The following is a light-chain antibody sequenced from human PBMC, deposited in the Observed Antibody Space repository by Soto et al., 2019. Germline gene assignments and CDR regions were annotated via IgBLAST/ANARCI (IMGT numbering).Light chain of an antibody. CDR1: QSVSSN. V-gene: IGKV3-15*01. J-gene: IGKJ1*01. CDR2: GAS. Sequence: EVVMTQSPATLSVSPGERATVSCRASQSVSSNLAWYQQKPGQAPRLLIYGASTRATGIPARFSGSGSGTEFTLTISRLEPEDFALYYCQQYNNWPGTFGQGTKVDIK. CDR3: QQYNNWPGT.